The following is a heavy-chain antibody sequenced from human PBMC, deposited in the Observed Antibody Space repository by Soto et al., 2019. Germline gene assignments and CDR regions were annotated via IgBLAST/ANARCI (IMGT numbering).Heavy chain of an antibody. CDR3: ARARGTYYYDSSGYCY. Sequence: PGESLKISCKGSGYSFTSYWISWVRQMPGKGLEWMGRIDPSDSYTNYSPSFQGHVTISADKSISTAYLQWSSLKASDTAMYYCARARGTYYYDSSGYCYWGQGTLVTVSS. J-gene: IGHJ4*02. V-gene: IGHV5-10-1*01. CDR2: IDPSDSYT. CDR1: GYSFTSYW. D-gene: IGHD3-22*01.